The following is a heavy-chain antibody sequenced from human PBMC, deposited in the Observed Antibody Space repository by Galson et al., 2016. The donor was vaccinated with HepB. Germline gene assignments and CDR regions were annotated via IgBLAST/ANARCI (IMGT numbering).Heavy chain of an antibody. V-gene: IGHV3-33*05. CDR3: AREDDRSGNNLDY. D-gene: IGHD3-22*01. CDR2: ITNDGVIK. Sequence: SLRLSCAASGFTFSRYGFHWVRQAPGKGLEWVAVITNDGVIKYYTDSVKGRFTISRDYSRNTLDLQMNSLRAEDTALYYCAREDDRSGNNLDYWGQGTLVTVSS. CDR1: GFTFSRYG. J-gene: IGHJ4*02.